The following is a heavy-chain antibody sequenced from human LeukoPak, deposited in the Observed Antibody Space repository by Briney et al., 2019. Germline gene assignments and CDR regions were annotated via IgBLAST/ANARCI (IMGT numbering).Heavy chain of an antibody. CDR3: ARVRFGELLLDY. Sequence: SETLSLTCTVSGYSISSGYYWGWIRQPPGKGLEWIGSIYHSGSTYYNPSLKSRVTISVDTSKNQFSLKLSSVTAADTAVYYCARVRFGELLLDYWGQGTLVTVSS. CDR1: GYSISSGYY. D-gene: IGHD3-10*01. CDR2: IYHSGST. J-gene: IGHJ4*02. V-gene: IGHV4-38-2*02.